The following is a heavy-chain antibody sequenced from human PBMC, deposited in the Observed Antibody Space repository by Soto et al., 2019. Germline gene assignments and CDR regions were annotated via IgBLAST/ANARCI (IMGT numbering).Heavy chain of an antibody. CDR3: AGVSKAGNCTNGVCYPHYYFDY. Sequence: GGSLRLSCAASGFTFSSYWMSWVRQAPGKGLEWVANIKQDGSEKYYVDSVKGRFTISRDNAKNSLYLQMNSLRAEDTAVYYCAGVSKAGNCTNGVCYPHYYFDYWGQGTLVTVSS. J-gene: IGHJ4*02. CDR1: GFTFSSYW. D-gene: IGHD2-8*01. V-gene: IGHV3-7*03. CDR2: IKQDGSEK.